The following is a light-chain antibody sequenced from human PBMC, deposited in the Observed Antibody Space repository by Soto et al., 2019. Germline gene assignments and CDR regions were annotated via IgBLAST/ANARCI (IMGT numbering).Light chain of an antibody. V-gene: IGLV2-23*01. CDR3: CSYADSGTFVV. J-gene: IGLJ2*01. CDR1: RSDLGSYNL. CDR2: EGS. Sequence: QSALTQPASVSGSPGQSITISCTGTRSDLGSYNLVSWYQQHPGKAPKLVIYEGSKRPSGVSNRFSGSKSGNTASLTISGLQTEDEADYYCCSYADSGTFVVFGGGTKLTVL.